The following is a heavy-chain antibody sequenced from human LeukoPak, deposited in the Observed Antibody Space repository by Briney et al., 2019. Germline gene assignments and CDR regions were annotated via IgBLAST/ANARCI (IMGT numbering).Heavy chain of an antibody. CDR1: GFSLSTSGMC. J-gene: IGHJ4*02. CDR2: IDWDDDK. CDR3: ARTVAYSSGWYRYFDY. D-gene: IGHD6-19*01. V-gene: IGHV2-70*11. Sequence: SGPALVKPTQTLTLTCTFSGFSLSTSGMCVSWIRQPPGKALEWLARIDWDDDKYYSTSLKTRLTISKDTSKNQAVLTMTNMDPVGTATYYCARTVAYSSGWYRYFDYWGQGTLVTVSS.